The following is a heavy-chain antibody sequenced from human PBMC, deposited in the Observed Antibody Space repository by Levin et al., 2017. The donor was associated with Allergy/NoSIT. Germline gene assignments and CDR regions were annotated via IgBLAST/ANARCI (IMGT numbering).Heavy chain of an antibody. J-gene: IGHJ5*02. D-gene: IGHD6-13*01. V-gene: IGHV3-30*04. CDR3: ARERIAATGTNGFDP. CDR2: ISDDGNNK. CDR1: GFTFSTYA. Sequence: GESLKISCAASGFTFSTYALHWVRQAPGMGPEWVAVISDDGNNKYYADSVKGRFTISRDNSKNTLYLQMNSLRGDDTAVYYCARERIAATGTNGFDPWGQGTLVTVSS.